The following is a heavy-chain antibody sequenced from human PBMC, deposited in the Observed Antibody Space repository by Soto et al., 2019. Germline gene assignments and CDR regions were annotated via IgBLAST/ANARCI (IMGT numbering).Heavy chain of an antibody. V-gene: IGHV1-69*06. D-gene: IGHD3-10*01. J-gene: IGHJ4*02. CDR3: AREYGSSPGRFDN. CDR1: GGSFSSYA. CDR2: IIPIFGTP. Sequence: QVQLVQSGAEVKKPGSSVKVSCKASGGSFSSYAISWVRQAPGQGLEWMGGIIPIFGTPSYAQKFQGRVTITADKSTSTAYRELSSLRSEDTAVYYCAREYGSSPGRFDNGAQGTLFTVSS.